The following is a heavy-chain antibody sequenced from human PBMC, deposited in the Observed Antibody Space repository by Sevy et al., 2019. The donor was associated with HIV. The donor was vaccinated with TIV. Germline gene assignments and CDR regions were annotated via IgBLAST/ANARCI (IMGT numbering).Heavy chain of an antibody. Sequence: RGSLRLSCAASGFTFNNYWMSWVRQAPGKGLEWVANIKQDGSEKYYVDSVKGRFAISRDNAKNSLYLQMSSLRAEDTAVYYCARDQNSGYYWNYYYFGMDVWGLGTTVTVSS. D-gene: IGHD5-12*01. CDR3: ARDQNSGYYWNYYYFGMDV. J-gene: IGHJ6*02. CDR1: GFTFNNYW. CDR2: IKQDGSEK. V-gene: IGHV3-7*01.